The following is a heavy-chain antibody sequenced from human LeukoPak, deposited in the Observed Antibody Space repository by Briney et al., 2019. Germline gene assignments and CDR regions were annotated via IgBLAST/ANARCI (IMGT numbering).Heavy chain of an antibody. Sequence: GGSLRLSCAASGVTFTNACMSWARQAPGKGLEWVSYISSSGRAIFYADSVKGRFTVSRDNAKNSLYLQMNSLRAEDTAVYYCVRRYCSSSSCTLASWGQGNLVTVSS. J-gene: IGHJ4*02. CDR2: ISSSGRAI. CDR3: VRRYCSSSSCTLAS. V-gene: IGHV3-48*04. CDR1: GVTFTNAC. D-gene: IGHD2-15*01.